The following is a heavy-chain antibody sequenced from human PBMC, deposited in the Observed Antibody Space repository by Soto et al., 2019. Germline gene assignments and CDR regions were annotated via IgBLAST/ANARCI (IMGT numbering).Heavy chain of an antibody. CDR1: GVSLSTSGVG. V-gene: IGHV2-5*02. Sequence: QITLKESGPTLVKPTQTLTLTCTFSGVSLSTSGVGVGWIRQPPGKAVEWLALIYWDDDERYSPSLTSRLTITMDTSNNHVVHTMTTMDPVDTAAYYCAYSVRCITMVRGVLYYCSDGIDVW. CDR2: IYWDDDE. CDR3: AYSVRCITMVRGVLYYCSDGIDV. D-gene: IGHD3-10*01. J-gene: IGHJ6*01.